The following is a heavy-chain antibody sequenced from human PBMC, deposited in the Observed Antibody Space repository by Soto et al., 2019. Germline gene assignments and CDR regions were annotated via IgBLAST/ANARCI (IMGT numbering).Heavy chain of an antibody. D-gene: IGHD3-10*01. V-gene: IGHV3-21*01. CDR2: ISSSSSYI. CDR1: GFTFSSYS. CDR3: ARVYPTRHYGSGSYLSPDY. Sequence: GGSLRLSCAASGFTFSSYSMNWVRQAPGKGLEWVSSISSSSSYIYYADSVKGRFTISRDNAKNSLYLQMNSLRAEDTAVYYCARVYPTRHYGSGSYLSPDYWGQGTLVTVSS. J-gene: IGHJ4*02.